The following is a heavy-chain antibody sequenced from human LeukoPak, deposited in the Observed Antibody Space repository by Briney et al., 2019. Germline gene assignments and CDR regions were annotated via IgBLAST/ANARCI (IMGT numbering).Heavy chain of an antibody. CDR2: INPSGGNT. V-gene: IGHV1-46*01. D-gene: IGHD2-2*01. CDR1: GYTFTTYY. CDR3: ARSAPQGYCTSTSCYARSAFDI. J-gene: IGHJ3*02. Sequence: ASVMGSSTASGYTFTTYYIPWVRQAPGQWLHWIALINPSGGNTSYAQKFQGSVTMTRDTSTSTVYMELSSLRSEDSAVYYCARSAPQGYCTSTSCYARSAFDIWGQGTMVTVSS.